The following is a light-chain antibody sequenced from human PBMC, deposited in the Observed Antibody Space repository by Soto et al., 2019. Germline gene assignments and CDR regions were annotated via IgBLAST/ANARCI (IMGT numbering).Light chain of an antibody. CDR3: SSYTTSSTLYVV. CDR1: SSDVGGYNY. CDR2: EVS. Sequence: QSALTQPASVSGSPGQSITISCTGTSSDVGGYNYVSWYQQHPGKAPKLMIYEVSNRPSGVSNRFSGYKSGNTASLTISGLQAEDEADYYFSSYTTSSTLYVVFGGGTKLPVL. V-gene: IGLV2-14*01. J-gene: IGLJ2*01.